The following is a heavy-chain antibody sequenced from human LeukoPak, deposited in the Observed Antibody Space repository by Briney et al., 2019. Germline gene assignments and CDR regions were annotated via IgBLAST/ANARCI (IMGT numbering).Heavy chain of an antibody. V-gene: IGHV4-34*01. CDR1: GGSFSGYY. J-gene: IGHJ5*02. CDR3: AKTYDYVWGSYRSNWFDP. Sequence: PSETLSLTCDVYGGSFSGYYWSWIRQPPGKGLEWIGEINHSGSTNYNPSLKSRVTISVDTSKNQFSLKLSSVTAADTAVYYCAKTYDYVWGSYRSNWFDPWGQGTLVTVSS. D-gene: IGHD3-16*02. CDR2: INHSGST.